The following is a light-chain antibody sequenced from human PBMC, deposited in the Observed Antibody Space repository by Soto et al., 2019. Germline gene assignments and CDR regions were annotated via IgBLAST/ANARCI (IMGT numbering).Light chain of an antibody. V-gene: IGLV1-40*01. CDR2: GNS. J-gene: IGLJ3*02. CDR3: QSYDSSLSGGV. CDR1: SSNIGAGYD. Sequence: QSVLTQPPSVSGAPGQRVTISCTGSSSNIGAGYDVHWYQQLPGTAPKLLIYGNSNRPSGVPDRFSGSKSGTSASLAITRLQAEDEADYYCQSYDSSLSGGVFGGGTKLIVL.